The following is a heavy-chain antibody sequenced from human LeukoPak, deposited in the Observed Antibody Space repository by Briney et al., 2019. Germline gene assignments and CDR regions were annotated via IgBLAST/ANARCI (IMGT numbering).Heavy chain of an antibody. D-gene: IGHD3-3*01. CDR2: ISNSGGST. CDR3: AQTSDFWSGHHDY. J-gene: IGHJ4*02. Sequence: GGSLRLSCAASGFTFSSYAMSWVRQAPGKGLEWVSAISNSGGSTYYSDSGKGRFTISRDNSKNTLYLQMNSLSAEDTAVYYRAQTSDFWSGHHDYWGQGTLVTVSS. CDR1: GFTFSSYA. V-gene: IGHV3-23*01.